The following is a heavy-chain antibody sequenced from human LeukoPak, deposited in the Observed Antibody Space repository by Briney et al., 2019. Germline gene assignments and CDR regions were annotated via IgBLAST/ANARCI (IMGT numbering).Heavy chain of an antibody. D-gene: IGHD5-24*01. CDR1: GGSFSGYY. CDR2: INHSGST. Sequence: PSETLSLTCAVYGGSFSGYYWSWIRQPPGKGLEWIGEINHSGSTNYNPSLKSRVTISVDTSKNQFSLKLSSVTAADTAVYYCARGRRWLQLRSHYYYGMDVWGQGTTVTVSS. CDR3: ARGRRWLQLRSHYYYGMDV. V-gene: IGHV4-34*01. J-gene: IGHJ6*02.